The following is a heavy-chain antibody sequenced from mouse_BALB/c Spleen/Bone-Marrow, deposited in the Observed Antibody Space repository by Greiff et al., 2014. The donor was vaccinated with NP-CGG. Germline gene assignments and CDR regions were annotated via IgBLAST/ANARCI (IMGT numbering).Heavy chain of an antibody. D-gene: IGHD4-1*01. J-gene: IGHJ3*01. V-gene: IGHV1S56*01. CDR1: GYTFTSYY. CDR3: ARGGSANWEGFAY. CDR2: IYPGNVDT. Sequence: VQVVESGPELVKPGASVRISCKASGYTFTSYYIHWVKQRPGQGLEWIGWIYPGNVDTKYNEKFKGRATLTADKSSSTAYMQLSSLTSEDSAVYFCARGGSANWEGFAYWGQGTLSLSLQ.